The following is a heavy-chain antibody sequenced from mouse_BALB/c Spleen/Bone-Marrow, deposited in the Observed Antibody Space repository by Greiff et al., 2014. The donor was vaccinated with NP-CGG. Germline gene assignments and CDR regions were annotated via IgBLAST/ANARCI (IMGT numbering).Heavy chain of an antibody. D-gene: IGHD2-14*01. V-gene: IGHV1-80*01. CDR1: GYAFSSYW. Sequence: QVQLQQSGAELVRPGSSVKISCKASGYAFSSYWMNWVKQRPGQGLEWIGQIYPGDGDTNYNGNFKDKATLTTDKSSTTAYMQRSSLTSEYSAVYCGAKCWRLTRYDFDYWGQGTTLTVSS. CDR3: AKCWRLTRYDFDY. J-gene: IGHJ2*01. CDR2: IYPGDGDT.